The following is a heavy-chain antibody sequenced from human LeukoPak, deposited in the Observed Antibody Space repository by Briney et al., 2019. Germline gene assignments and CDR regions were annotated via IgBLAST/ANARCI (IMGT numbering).Heavy chain of an antibody. V-gene: IGHV1-2*04. CDR1: GYTFTGYY. CDR3: ARDYYYGDSGGFDY. CDR2: INPNTGGT. D-gene: IGHD3-22*01. J-gene: IGHJ4*02. Sequence: ASVKVSCKASGYTFTGYYMHWVRQAPGQGLVWMGWINPNTGGTNYAQKFQDWVTMTRDTSISTTYMELSNLRSDDTAVYYCARDYYYGDSGGFDYWGQGTLVTVSS.